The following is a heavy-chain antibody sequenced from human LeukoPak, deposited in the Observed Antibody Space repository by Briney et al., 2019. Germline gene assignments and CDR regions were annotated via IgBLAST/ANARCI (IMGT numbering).Heavy chain of an antibody. Sequence: PRRSLRLSCAASGFTFSRYGMHWVRQAPGKGLEWVAVISYDGSNRYYADSVKGRFTISRDNSKNTLYLQVNSLRAEDTALYYCARDSQEFFQHWGQGTLVTVSS. CDR1: GFTFSRYG. V-gene: IGHV3-30*03. CDR3: ARDSQEFFQH. J-gene: IGHJ1*01. CDR2: ISYDGSNR.